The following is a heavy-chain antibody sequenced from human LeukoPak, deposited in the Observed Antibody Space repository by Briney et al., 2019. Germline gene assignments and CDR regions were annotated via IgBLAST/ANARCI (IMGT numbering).Heavy chain of an antibody. CDR3: ARAYSSGYYYAFDY. CDR2: IYTSGST. V-gene: IGHV4-61*02. CDR1: GASISSGEYY. J-gene: IGHJ4*02. D-gene: IGHD3-22*01. Sequence: SETLSLTCTVSGASISSGEYYWSWIRQPAGKGLEWIGRIYTSGSTNYNPSLKSRVTISVDTSKNQFSLKLSSVTAADTAVYYCARAYSSGYYYAFDYWGQGTLVTVSS.